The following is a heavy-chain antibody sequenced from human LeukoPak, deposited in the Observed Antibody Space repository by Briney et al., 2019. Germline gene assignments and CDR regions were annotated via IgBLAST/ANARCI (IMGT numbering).Heavy chain of an antibody. CDR3: ARGPIHLWLHNGMDV. CDR1: GFIFGDHA. V-gene: IGHV3-49*04. J-gene: IGHJ6*02. CDR2: IRSKAYGGPT. D-gene: IGHD5-18*01. Sequence: GGSLSLSCTASGFIFGDHAMSWVRQAPGKGVEWVGYIRSKAYGGPTEYAASVKGRFTISRDDSEGIAYLQMKSLRIDDTAVYYCARGPIHLWLHNGMDVWGQGTTVIVFS.